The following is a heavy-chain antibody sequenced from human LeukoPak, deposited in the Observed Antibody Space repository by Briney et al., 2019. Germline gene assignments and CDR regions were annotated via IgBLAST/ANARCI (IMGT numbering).Heavy chain of an antibody. V-gene: IGHV4-4*07. J-gene: IGHJ5*02. CDR3: AREGGNSRALDP. CDR1: GGSLSTYF. Sequence: SETLSLTCTVSGGSLSTYFWTWIRQSAGKGLEWIGRIYTSGSTNYNPSLKSRVTMSVDTPKNQFSLNLTSVTAADTAVYYCAREGGNSRALDPWGQGTLVTVSS. D-gene: IGHD5-18*01. CDR2: IYTSGST.